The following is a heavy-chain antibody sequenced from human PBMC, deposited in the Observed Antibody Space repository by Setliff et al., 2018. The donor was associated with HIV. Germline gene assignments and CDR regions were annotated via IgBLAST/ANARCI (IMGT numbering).Heavy chain of an antibody. D-gene: IGHD3-9*01. CDR3: ARVYYDILTGYGYFDD. Sequence: SETLSLTCTVSGGSINNNQWSRIRRPPGKGLEWIGYIYSSGNTNYNPSLKSRVIISVDTSKNQFSLKLSSVTAADTAVYYCARVYYDILTGYGYFDDWGQGTLVTVSS. V-gene: IGHV4-4*09. CDR2: IYSSGNT. J-gene: IGHJ4*02. CDR1: GGSINNNQ.